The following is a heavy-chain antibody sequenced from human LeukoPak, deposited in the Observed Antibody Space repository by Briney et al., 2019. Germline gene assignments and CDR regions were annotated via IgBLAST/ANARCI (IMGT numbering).Heavy chain of an antibody. J-gene: IGHJ4*02. CDR1: GGSITNYIYH. V-gene: IGHV4-39*01. CDR2: IYYSGST. Sequence: SETLSLTCIVSGGSITNYIYHWAWIRQPPGKGLECIGTIYYSGSTSYNPSLKSRVTISADTSKNQFSLKLSSVTAADTAVYYCARGRGYSDSSSYYFDYWGQGTLVTVS. D-gene: IGHD3-22*01. CDR3: ARGRGYSDSSSYYFDY.